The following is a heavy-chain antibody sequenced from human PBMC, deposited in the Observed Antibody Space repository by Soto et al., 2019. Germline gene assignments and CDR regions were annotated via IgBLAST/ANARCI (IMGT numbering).Heavy chain of an antibody. J-gene: IGHJ6*02. Sequence: ASVKVSCKASEDTFTRYVIHWVRQAPGQRLEWMGWINAGNGNTKYSQNFQGRVTITRDASASTAYMELSSLRSQDTAVYYCATSTIDTSTWKQYFYGMDVWGQGSTVTAP. D-gene: IGHD6-13*01. CDR2: INAGNGNT. CDR3: ATSTIDTSTWKQYFYGMDV. V-gene: IGHV1-3*01. CDR1: EDTFTRYV.